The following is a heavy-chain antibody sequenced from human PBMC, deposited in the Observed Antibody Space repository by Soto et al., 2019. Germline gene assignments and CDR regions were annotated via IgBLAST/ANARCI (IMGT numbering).Heavy chain of an antibody. CDR1: GFTFSTYA. CDR3: ARVNIAWNDVGAMDV. CDR2: ILYDGSKK. Sequence: QVQLVESGGGVVQPGRSLRLSCAASGFTFSTYAMHWVRQAPGKGLEWVAVILYDGSKKDYADSVKGRFTISRDNSKNTLYLQMNSLRAEDTAVHYCARVNIAWNDVGAMDVWGQGTTVTVSS. D-gene: IGHD1-1*01. J-gene: IGHJ6*02. V-gene: IGHV3-30-3*01.